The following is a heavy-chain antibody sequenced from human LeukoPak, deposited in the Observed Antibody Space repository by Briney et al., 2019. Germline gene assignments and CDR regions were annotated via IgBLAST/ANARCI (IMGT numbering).Heavy chain of an antibody. CDR1: GYSISSGYY. J-gene: IGHJ2*01. V-gene: IGHV4-38-2*02. CDR3: ARGYCGGDCYGYFDL. Sequence: SETLSLTCTVSGYSISSGYYWGWIRQPPGKGLEWIGNIYHSGSTYYNPSLKSRVTISVDTSKNQFSLKLSSVTAADTAVYYCARGYCGGDCYGYFDLWGRGTLVTVSS. CDR2: IYHSGST. D-gene: IGHD2-21*02.